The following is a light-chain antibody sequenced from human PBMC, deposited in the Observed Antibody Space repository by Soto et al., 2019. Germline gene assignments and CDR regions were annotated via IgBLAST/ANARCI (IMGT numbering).Light chain of an antibody. CDR1: QSVSSSY. CDR3: QQYGSSRLT. CDR2: GAS. J-gene: IGKJ4*01. Sequence: EIVLTQSPGTLSLSPGDRATLSCRASQSVSSSYLAWYKQKPGQAPRLLIYGASSRATGIPDRFSGSGSGTDFTLTISRLEPAEFSVYYCQQYGSSRLTFGGGTKVEIK. V-gene: IGKV3-20*01.